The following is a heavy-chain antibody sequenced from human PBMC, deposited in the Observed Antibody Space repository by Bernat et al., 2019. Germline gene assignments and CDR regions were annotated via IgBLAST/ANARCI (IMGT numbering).Heavy chain of an antibody. D-gene: IGHD2-15*01. CDR3: ARDFSPQYCSGGSCYFADAFDI. CDR1: GFAFSGYW. CDR2: IKLDGSDK. V-gene: IGHV3-7*04. Sequence: EVQLVEFGGGLVQPGGSLRLSCAASGFAFSGYWMTWVRQAPGKGLEWVANIKLDGSDKYYVDSVKGRFTISRDNAKNSLYLQMNSLRAEDTALYYCARDFSPQYCSGGSCYFADAFDIWGQGTMVTVSS. J-gene: IGHJ3*02.